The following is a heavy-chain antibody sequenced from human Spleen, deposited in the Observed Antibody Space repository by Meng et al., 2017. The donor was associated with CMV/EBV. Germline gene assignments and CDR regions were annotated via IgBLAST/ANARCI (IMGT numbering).Heavy chain of an antibody. D-gene: IGHD3-16*01. CDR1: GASISSGVYY. V-gene: IGHV4-31*03. CDR3: GRESLQEPGGP. J-gene: IGHJ5*02. CDR2: IYYNGNT. Sequence: SETLSLTCTVSGASISSGVYYWSWIRQHPGKGLEWIGYIYYNGNTYYNPSLKSRLIMSVDRSKRQFSLSLSSVTAAATAVYYCGRESLQEPGGPWGQGTLVTVSS.